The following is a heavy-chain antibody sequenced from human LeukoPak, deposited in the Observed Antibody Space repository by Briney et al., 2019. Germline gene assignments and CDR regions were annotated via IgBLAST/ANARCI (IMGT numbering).Heavy chain of an antibody. CDR2: IRSKAYGGTA. CDR3: TTYHYDTSGYYYVTY. CDR1: GFTFGDYA. J-gene: IGHJ4*02. D-gene: IGHD3-22*01. Sequence: GGSLRLSCTASGFTFGDYAMSWVRQAPGKGLEWVGFIRSKAYGGTADYAASLKGRFTISRDDSKNIAYLQMISLKTEDTAVYYCTTYHYDTSGYYYVTYWGQGTLVTVSS. V-gene: IGHV3-49*04.